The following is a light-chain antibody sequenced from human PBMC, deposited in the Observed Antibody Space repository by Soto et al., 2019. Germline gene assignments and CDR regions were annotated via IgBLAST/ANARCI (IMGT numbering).Light chain of an antibody. J-gene: IGLJ1*01. CDR2: VGTGGIVG. CDR3: GADHGSGSNFVYV. Sequence: QLVLTQSPSASASLGASVTLTCTLSSGYSNYKVDWYQQRPGKGPRFVMRVGTGGIVGSKGDGIPDRFSVLGSGLNRYLTIKNIQEEDESDYYCGADHGSGSNFVYVFGTGTKLTVL. CDR1: SGYSNYK. V-gene: IGLV9-49*01.